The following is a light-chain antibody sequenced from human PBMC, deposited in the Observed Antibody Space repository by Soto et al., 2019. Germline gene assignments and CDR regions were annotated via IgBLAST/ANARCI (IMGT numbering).Light chain of an antibody. CDR3: QHYNNWPRT. CDR2: GAS. V-gene: IGKV3-15*01. Sequence: EIVMTQSPATLSVSPGERATLSCRASQSVSSNLAWYQQKPGQAPRVLIYGASNRATGIPARFSGSRSGTEFTLTISSLQSEDFAVYYCQHYNNWPRTFGQGTKVEIK. J-gene: IGKJ1*01. CDR1: QSVSSN.